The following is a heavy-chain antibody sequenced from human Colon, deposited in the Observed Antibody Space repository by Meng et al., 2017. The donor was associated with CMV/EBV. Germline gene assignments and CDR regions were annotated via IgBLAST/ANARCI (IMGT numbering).Heavy chain of an antibody. CDR1: GFTFSSYS. CDR2: ISSSSSYI. CDR3: AKQTVVATTGAFDV. D-gene: IGHD2-15*01. V-gene: IGHV3-21*04. Sequence: GGSLRLSCAASGFTFSSYSMNWVRQAPGKGLEWVSSISSSSSYIYYADSVKGRFTISRDNAKNSLYLQMNSLRPEDTALYYCAKQTVVATTGAFDVWGQGTVVTVSS. J-gene: IGHJ3*01.